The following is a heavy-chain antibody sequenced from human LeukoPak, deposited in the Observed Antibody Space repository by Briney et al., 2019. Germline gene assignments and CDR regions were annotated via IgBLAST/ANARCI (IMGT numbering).Heavy chain of an antibody. J-gene: IGHJ6*04. CDR2: INTNTGDP. CDR3: ARVESHGSLGV. Sequence: RASVKVSCKASGYTFTEYAMNWVRQAPGQGLEWMGWINTNTGDPKYAQDFTGRFVFSLDTSVSTAYLQISSLKAEDTAVYYCARVESHGSLGVWGKGTTVTVSS. CDR1: GYTFTEYA. V-gene: IGHV7-4-1*02. D-gene: IGHD1-1*01.